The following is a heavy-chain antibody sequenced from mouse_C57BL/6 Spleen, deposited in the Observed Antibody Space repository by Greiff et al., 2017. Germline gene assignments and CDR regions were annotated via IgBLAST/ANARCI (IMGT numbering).Heavy chain of an antibody. V-gene: IGHV1-15*01. J-gene: IGHJ4*01. CDR2: IDPETGGT. CDR3: TREGSYAMGY. Sequence: QVQLQQSGAELVKPGASVTLSCKASGYTFTDYEMHWVKQTPVHGLEWIGAIDPETGGTAYNQKFKGKAILTADKSSSTAYLELRSLTSDDSAVYYCTREGSYAMGYWGHGTSVTVSS. CDR1: GYTFTDYE.